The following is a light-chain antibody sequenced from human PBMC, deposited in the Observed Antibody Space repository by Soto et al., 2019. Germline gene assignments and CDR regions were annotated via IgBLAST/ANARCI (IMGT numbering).Light chain of an antibody. CDR3: QSCDRSLSAVV. CDR2: GNI. V-gene: IGLV1-40*01. Sequence: QLVLTQPPSVSGAPGQRVTISCTGSRSNIGAGYDVQWYQQLPGTAPKLLISGNINRPSGVPDRFSGSRFGTSASLAITGLQAEDEADYYCQSCDRSLSAVVFGGGTKLTVL. J-gene: IGLJ2*01. CDR1: RSNIGAGYD.